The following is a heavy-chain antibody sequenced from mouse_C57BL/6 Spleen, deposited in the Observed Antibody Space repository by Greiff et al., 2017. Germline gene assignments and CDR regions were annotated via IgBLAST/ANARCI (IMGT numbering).Heavy chain of an antibody. CDR2: INPNYGTT. Sequence: VQLHQSGPELVKPGASVKISCKASGYSFTDYNMNWVKQSNGKSLEWIGVINPNYGTTSYNQKFKGKATLTVDQSSSTAYMQLNSLTSEDSAVYYCARWGLLSPNYAMDYWGQGTSVTVSS. V-gene: IGHV1-39*01. CDR3: ARWGLLSPNYAMDY. CDR1: GYSFTDYN. D-gene: IGHD2-10*01. J-gene: IGHJ4*01.